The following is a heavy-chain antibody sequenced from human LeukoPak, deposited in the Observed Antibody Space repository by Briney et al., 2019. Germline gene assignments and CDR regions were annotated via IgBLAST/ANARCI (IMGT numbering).Heavy chain of an antibody. CDR3: AREGLMGIDP. D-gene: IGHD2-8*01. CDR1: GGSISSYY. V-gene: IGHV4-59*01. J-gene: IGHJ5*02. CDR2: IYYSGST. Sequence: PSETLSLTCTVSGGSISSYYWSWIRQPPGKGLEWIGYIYYSGSTNYNPSLKSRVTISVDTSKNQSSLKLSSVTAADTAVYYCAREGLMGIDPWGQGTLVTVSS.